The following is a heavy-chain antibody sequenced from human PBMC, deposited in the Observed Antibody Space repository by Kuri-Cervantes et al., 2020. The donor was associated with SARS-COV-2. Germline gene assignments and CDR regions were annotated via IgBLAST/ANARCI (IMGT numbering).Heavy chain of an antibody. CDR3: ARGGGVGYDS. CDR1: GFTFDDYG. Sequence: GGSLRLSCAASGFTFDDYGMSWVRQAPGKGLEWVSGINWNGGSTGYADSVKGRFIISRDNAKNSLYLQMDRLRVDDTAVYYCARGGGVGYDSWGQGTLVTVSS. J-gene: IGHJ4*02. CDR2: INWNGGST. D-gene: IGHD3-16*01. V-gene: IGHV3-20*04.